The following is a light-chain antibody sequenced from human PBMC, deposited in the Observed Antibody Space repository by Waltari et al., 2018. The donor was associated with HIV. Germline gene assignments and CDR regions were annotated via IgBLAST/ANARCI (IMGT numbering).Light chain of an antibody. CDR1: NIGSKS. CDR3: QVWDSSSDHVV. CDR2: DDS. V-gene: IGLV3-21*02. Sequence: SYVLTQPPSVSVAPGQTARITCGGNNIGSKSVHWYQQKPVQAPVLVVYDDSDRPSGIPGRFSCSNSGTTATLTISRVEAGDEADYYCQVWDSSSDHVVFGGGPKLPVL. J-gene: IGLJ2*01.